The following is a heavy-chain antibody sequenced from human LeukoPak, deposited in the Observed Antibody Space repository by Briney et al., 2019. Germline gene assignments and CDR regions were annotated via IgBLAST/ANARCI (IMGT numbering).Heavy chain of an antibody. CDR1: GGSISSYY. Sequence: PSETLSLTCTVSGGSISSYYWSWIRQPPGKGLEWIGYIYYSGSTNYNPSLKSRVTISVDTSKNQFSLKLSSVTAADTAVYYCARGPVGATIDYWGQGTLVTVSS. J-gene: IGHJ4*02. CDR3: ARGPVGATIDY. CDR2: IYYSGST. D-gene: IGHD1-26*01. V-gene: IGHV4-59*01.